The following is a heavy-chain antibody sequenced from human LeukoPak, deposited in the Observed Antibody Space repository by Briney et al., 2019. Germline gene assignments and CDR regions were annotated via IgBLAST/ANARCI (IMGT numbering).Heavy chain of an antibody. Sequence: GSLRLSCAASGFIFSSHAMHWVRQAPGKGLEWVAVAWSDGSRVYYADSVKGRFTISRDNSRDTSLLQMNSLRAEDTAVYYCARAVRYWLDAFDIWGQGTMVTVSS. CDR2: AWSDGSRV. V-gene: IGHV3-33*01. D-gene: IGHD1-26*01. CDR3: ARAVRYWLDAFDI. CDR1: GFIFSSHA. J-gene: IGHJ3*02.